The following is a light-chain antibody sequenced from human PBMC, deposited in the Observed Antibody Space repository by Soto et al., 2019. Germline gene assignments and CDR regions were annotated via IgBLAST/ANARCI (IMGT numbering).Light chain of an antibody. V-gene: IGKV3-15*01. CDR1: QSVSSN. J-gene: IGKJ1*01. Sequence: EIVMTQSPVTLSVSPGERVTLSCRASQSVSSNLACYQQKPGQAPSLLIYGAFTRATGIPARFSGTGSGTEFTLTISSLQSEDFALYYCQQYNDWPLTFGQGTKVDIK. CDR3: QQYNDWPLT. CDR2: GAF.